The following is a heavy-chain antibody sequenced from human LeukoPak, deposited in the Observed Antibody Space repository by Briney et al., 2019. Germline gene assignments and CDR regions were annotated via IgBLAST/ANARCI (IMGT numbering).Heavy chain of an antibody. V-gene: IGHV4-39*07. CDR3: ARGGGSYSK. D-gene: IGHD1-26*01. Sequence: PSETLSLTCTVSGGSISSSSYYWGWIRQPPGKGLEWIGSIYYSGSTYYNPSLKSRVTISVDTSKNQFSLKLSSVTAADTAVYYCARGGGSYSKWGQGTLVTVSS. J-gene: IGHJ4*02. CDR2: IYYSGST. CDR1: GGSISSSSYY.